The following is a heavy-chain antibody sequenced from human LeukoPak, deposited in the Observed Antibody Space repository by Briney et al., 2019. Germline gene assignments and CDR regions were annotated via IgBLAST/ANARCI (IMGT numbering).Heavy chain of an antibody. CDR1: GGSISSYY. D-gene: IGHD5-24*01. V-gene: IGHV4-59*01. Sequence: SETLSLTCTVSGGSISSYYWSWIRQPPGKGLEWIGYIYYSGSTNYNPSLKSRVTISVDTSKNQFSLKLSSVTAADTAVYYCARAGTVEMTPLDYWGQGTLVTVSS. CDR3: ARAGTVEMTPLDY. CDR2: IYYSGST. J-gene: IGHJ4*02.